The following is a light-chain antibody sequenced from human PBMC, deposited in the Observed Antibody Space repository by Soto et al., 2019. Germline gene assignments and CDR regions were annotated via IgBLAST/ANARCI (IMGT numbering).Light chain of an antibody. J-gene: IGKJ5*01. CDR3: QQLHTYPVT. CDR1: QGIYSY. V-gene: IGKV1-9*01. CDR2: SAS. Sequence: DIQLTQSPSFLSASVGDRVTITCRASQGIYSYLAWYQQKPGKAPKVPIYSASTLQSGVPSRFSGSGSGTEFTLTISSLQPEDFATYYCQQLHTYPVTFGQGTRLEIK.